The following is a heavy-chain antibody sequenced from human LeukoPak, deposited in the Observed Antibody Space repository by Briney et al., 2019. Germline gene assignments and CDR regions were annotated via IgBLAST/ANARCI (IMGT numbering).Heavy chain of an antibody. CDR3: AKDLSPSPLLWFGEAYGMDV. V-gene: IGHV3-30*18. J-gene: IGHJ6*02. CDR1: GFTFSSYG. CDR2: ISYDGSNK. D-gene: IGHD3-10*01. Sequence: GGSLRLSCAASGFTFSSYGMHWVRQAPGKGLEWVAVISYDGSNKYYADSVKGRFTISRDNSKNTLYLQMNSLRAEDTAVYYCAKDLSPSPLLWFGEAYGMDVWGQGTTVTVSS.